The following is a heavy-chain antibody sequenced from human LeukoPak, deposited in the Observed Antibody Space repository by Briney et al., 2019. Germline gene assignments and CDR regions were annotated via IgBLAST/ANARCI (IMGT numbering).Heavy chain of an antibody. CDR1: GASISSYSC. Sequence: SETLSLTCAVSGASISSYSCWSWIRQPAGKGLEWIGRVFTSGSTNYNPSLRSRVTVSLDTSKNQFSLRLTSVTAADTAVYYCARLNVDIWFDPWGQGTLVTVSS. CDR2: VFTSGST. CDR3: ARLNVDIWFDP. J-gene: IGHJ5*02. V-gene: IGHV4-4*07. D-gene: IGHD5-12*01.